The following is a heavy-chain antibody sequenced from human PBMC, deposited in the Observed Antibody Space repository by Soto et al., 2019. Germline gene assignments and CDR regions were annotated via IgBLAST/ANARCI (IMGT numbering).Heavy chain of an antibody. D-gene: IGHD2-15*01. Sequence: GKGLEWVSSISISSSYIYYADSVKGRFTISRDNAKNSLYLQMNSLRAEDTAVYYCARDGYCSGCSCYNLQSYYQH. CDR2: ISISSSYI. V-gene: IGHV3-21*01. CDR3: ARDGYCSGCSCYNLQSYYQH. J-gene: IGHJ1*01.